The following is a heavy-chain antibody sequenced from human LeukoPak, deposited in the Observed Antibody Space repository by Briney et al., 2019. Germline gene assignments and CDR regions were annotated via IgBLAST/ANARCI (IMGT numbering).Heavy chain of an antibody. V-gene: IGHV4-61*08. J-gene: IGHJ4*02. CDR1: GGSISSGGYY. D-gene: IGHD6-13*01. CDR3: ASSTSSSWYYFDY. Sequence: SETLSLTCTVSGGSISSGGYYWSWIRQHPGKGLEWIGYIYYSGSTNYNPSLKSRVTISVDTSKNQFSLKLSSVTAADTAVYYCASSTSSSWYYFDYWGQGTLVTVSS. CDR2: IYYSGST.